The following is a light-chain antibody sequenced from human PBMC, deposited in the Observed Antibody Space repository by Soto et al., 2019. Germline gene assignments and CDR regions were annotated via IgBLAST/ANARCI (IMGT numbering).Light chain of an antibody. V-gene: IGLV2-14*01. CDR2: DVS. CDR3: SSYTSSSPLDV. CDR1: SSDVGGYNY. Sequence: QSALTQPASVSGSPGQSITISCTGTSSDVGGYNYVSWYQQHPGKAPKLMIYDVSNRPSGVSNRFSGSKSGNTASLTISGLQAEDEADYYCSSYTSSSPLDVLGTGTKLTVL. J-gene: IGLJ1*01.